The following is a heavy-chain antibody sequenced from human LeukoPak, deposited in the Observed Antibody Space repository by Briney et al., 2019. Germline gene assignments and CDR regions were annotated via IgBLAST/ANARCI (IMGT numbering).Heavy chain of an antibody. V-gene: IGHV4-39*07. J-gene: IGHJ3*02. Sequence: SETLSLTCTVSGGSISSSSYYWGWIRQPPGKGLEWIGSIYHSGSTYYNPSLKSRVTISVDTSKNQFSLKLSSVTAADTAVYYCARGKAFDIWGQGTMVTVSS. CDR3: ARGKAFDI. CDR1: GGSISSSSYY. CDR2: IYHSGST.